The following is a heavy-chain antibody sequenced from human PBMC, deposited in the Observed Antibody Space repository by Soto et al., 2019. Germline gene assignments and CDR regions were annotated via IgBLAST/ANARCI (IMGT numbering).Heavy chain of an antibody. D-gene: IGHD4-17*01. CDR2: MYYSGST. J-gene: IGHJ4*02. V-gene: IGHV4-59*01. CDR1: GGTISNYY. CDR3: TRVGGYYGDYPNFDY. Sequence: SETLSLTCTVSGGTISNYYWSWIRQPPGKGLEWMGYMYYSGSTEYNPSLKSRVTISVGTSKNQFFLKLNSVTAADTAVYYCTRVGGYYGDYPNFDYWGQGTLVTVSS.